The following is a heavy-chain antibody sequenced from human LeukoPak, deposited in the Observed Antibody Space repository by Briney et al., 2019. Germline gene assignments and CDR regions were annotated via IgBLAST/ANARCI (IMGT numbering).Heavy chain of an antibody. J-gene: IGHJ5*02. CDR3: ARMLLRFPTNWFDP. V-gene: IGHV4-30-4*08. CDR2: IYYSGST. CDR1: GGSISSGDYY. Sequence: SETLSLTCTVSGGSISSGDYYWSWIRQPPGKGLEWIGYIYYSGSTYYTPSLKSRVTTSVDTSKNQFSLKLSSVTAADTAVYYCARMLLRFPTNWFDPWGQGTLVTVSS. D-gene: IGHD3-3*01.